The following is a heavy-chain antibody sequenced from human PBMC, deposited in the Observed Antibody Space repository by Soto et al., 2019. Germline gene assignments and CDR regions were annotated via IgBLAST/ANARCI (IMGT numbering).Heavy chain of an antibody. V-gene: IGHV1-69*12. CDR2: VIPIFGAT. J-gene: IGHJ6*02. D-gene: IGHD2-2*01. Sequence: QVQLVQSGAEVKKPGSSVKVSCKSSEGTFSTYAISWVRQAPGQGLEWMGGVIPIFGATNYAQKFQGRVTIIADESSSTAYMELSSLRSEDTAVYYCARHARYCVSASCPDPLYYYYGLDVWGQGTTVTVSS. CDR1: EGTFSTYA. CDR3: ARHARYCVSASCPDPLYYYYGLDV.